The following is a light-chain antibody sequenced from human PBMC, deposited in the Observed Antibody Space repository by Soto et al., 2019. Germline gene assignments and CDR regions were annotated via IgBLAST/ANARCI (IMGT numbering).Light chain of an antibody. CDR1: QSVRSNH. V-gene: IGKV3-20*01. Sequence: EIVLTQSPGTLSLSPGERATLSCRASQSVRSNHLAWYQQKPGQAPRLLIYDASSRATGIPDRFSGSGSGTDLTLTISRLESEDFAVYYCQQYGSSPRTFGRGTKLEI. CDR3: QQYGSSPRT. CDR2: DAS. J-gene: IGKJ2*01.